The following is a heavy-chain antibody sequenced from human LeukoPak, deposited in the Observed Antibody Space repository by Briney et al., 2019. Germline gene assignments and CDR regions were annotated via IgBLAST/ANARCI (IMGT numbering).Heavy chain of an antibody. CDR2: INPNRGNT. V-gene: IGHV1-8*01. J-gene: IGHJ4*02. CDR3: ARDRFWVAAAGTAFLVY. D-gene: IGHD6-13*01. CDR1: GYTFTTYD. Sequence: ASVKVSCKASGYTFTTYDINWVRQATGQGLEWMGWINPNRGNTGYAQKFQGRLTVTRNTSISTAYMELSSLRSEDTAVYYCARDRFWVAAAGTAFLVYWGQGTLVTVSS.